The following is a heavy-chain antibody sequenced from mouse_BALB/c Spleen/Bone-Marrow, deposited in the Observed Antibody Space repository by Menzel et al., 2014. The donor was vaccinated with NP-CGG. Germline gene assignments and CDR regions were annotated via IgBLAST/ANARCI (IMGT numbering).Heavy chain of an antibody. CDR3: IRGNYRYSWFAY. V-gene: IGHV1-15*01. D-gene: IGHD2-14*01. CDR1: GYTFTDYE. CDR2: IHPGSGNT. Sequence: VQLQQSGAELVRPGASVKLSCKALGYTFTDYEMHWVKQTPVNGLEWIGAIHPGSGNTAYNQKFKGKATLTADKSSSTAYMELSSLTSGDSAVYYCIRGNYRYSWFAYWGQGTLVTVSA. J-gene: IGHJ3*01.